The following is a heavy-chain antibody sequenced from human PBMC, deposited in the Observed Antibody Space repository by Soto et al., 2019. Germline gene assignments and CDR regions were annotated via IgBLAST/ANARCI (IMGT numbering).Heavy chain of an antibody. CDR2: IYYNGAT. CDR1: GGSITTGGSVTSGDYY. CDR3: ARVPSTYYYQSSGYWYNWFDP. V-gene: IGHV4-30-4*01. J-gene: IGHJ5*02. Sequence: SETLSLTCTVSGGSITTGGSVTSGDYYWSWIRQPPGKGLEWIGYIYYNGATYYHPSLESRVSISVDTPNNKFSLKLNSVTPADTAVYFCARVPSTYYYQSSGYWYNWFDPWGQGILVTVSS. D-gene: IGHD3-22*01.